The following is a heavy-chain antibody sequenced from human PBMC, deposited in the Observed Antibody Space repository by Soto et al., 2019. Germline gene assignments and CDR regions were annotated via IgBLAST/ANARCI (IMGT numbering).Heavy chain of an antibody. J-gene: IGHJ3*02. CDR1: GVRFSSYW. Sequence: AGGSLRLSCAASGVRFSSYWMSWVRLVPGKGLELVANIKEDGSHMYYVDSVKGRFTISRDNAKNSLYLQMNSLGAEDTATYYCARDGNDYNSRAFDIWGQGTMVTVSS. CDR3: ARDGNDYNSRAFDI. D-gene: IGHD3-10*01. CDR2: IKEDGSHM. V-gene: IGHV3-7*03.